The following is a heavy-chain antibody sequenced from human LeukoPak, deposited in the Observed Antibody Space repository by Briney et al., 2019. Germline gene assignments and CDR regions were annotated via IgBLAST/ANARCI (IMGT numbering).Heavy chain of an antibody. V-gene: IGHV4-31*03. Sequence: KTSQTLSLTCTVSGGSISSGGYYWSWIRQHPGKGLEWIGYIYYSGSTYYNLSLKSRVTISVDTSKNQFSLKLSSVTAADTAVYYCARDHKRPFTVTTGWYFDLWGRGTLVTVSS. CDR3: ARDHKRPFTVTTGWYFDL. CDR1: GGSISSGGYY. D-gene: IGHD4-17*01. J-gene: IGHJ2*01. CDR2: IYYSGST.